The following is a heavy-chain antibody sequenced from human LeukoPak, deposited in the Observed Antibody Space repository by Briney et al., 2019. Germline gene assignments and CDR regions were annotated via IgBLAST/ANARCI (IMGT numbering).Heavy chain of an antibody. D-gene: IGHD2-2*01. V-gene: IGHV4-30-4*08. Sequence: SQTLSLTCTVSGGSISSGDYYWSWIRQPPGKGLEWIGYIYYSGSTYYNPSLKSRVTISVDTSKNQFSLKLSSVTAADTALYYCARVPAALNWFDPWGQGTLVTVSS. CDR2: IYYSGST. CDR1: GGSISSGDYY. CDR3: ARVPAALNWFDP. J-gene: IGHJ5*02.